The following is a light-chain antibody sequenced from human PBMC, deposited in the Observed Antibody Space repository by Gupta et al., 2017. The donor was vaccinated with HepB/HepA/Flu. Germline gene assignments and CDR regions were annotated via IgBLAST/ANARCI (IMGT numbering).Light chain of an antibody. Sequence: QSALTPPPSVSGTPGQEVTISCSGSRSSIGSNSVYWYQQLPGTAPKVLIYNKNERPSGVPARFSGSKSGTSASLAISELRSEDEADYYCATWDDSLRGYVFGTGTTVTVL. CDR2: NKN. CDR3: ATWDDSLRGYV. CDR1: RSSIGSNS. V-gene: IGLV1-47*02. J-gene: IGLJ1*01.